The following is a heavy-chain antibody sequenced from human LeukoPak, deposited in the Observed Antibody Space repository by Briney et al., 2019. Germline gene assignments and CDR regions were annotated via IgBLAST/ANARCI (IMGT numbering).Heavy chain of an antibody. V-gene: IGHV3-7*01. CDR1: GVILSPYW. J-gene: IGHJ2*01. CDR2: IKQDGSEK. D-gene: IGHD4/OR15-4a*01. Sequence: GGSLRLSCGTSGVILSPYWMSWVRQAPGKGLEWVANIKQDGSEKNYVDSVKGRFTISRDNANNLVFLQMNNLRVEDTALYFCTRIFHSASWFFDLWGRGTLVTVSS. CDR3: TRIFHSASWFFDL.